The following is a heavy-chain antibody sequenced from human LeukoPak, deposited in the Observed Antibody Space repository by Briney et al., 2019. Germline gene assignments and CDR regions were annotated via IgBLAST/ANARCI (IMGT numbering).Heavy chain of an antibody. D-gene: IGHD2-21*01. V-gene: IGHV4-59*08. J-gene: IGHJ6*02. CDR2: IYYSGST. Sequence: SETLSLTCTVSGGSISSYYWSWIRQPPGKGLEWIGYIYYSGSTNYNPSLKSLVTISVDTSKNQFSLKLSSVTAADTAVYYCARHEGAVMGNYYYGMDVWGQGTTVTVSS. CDR1: GGSISSYY. CDR3: ARHEGAVMGNYYYGMDV.